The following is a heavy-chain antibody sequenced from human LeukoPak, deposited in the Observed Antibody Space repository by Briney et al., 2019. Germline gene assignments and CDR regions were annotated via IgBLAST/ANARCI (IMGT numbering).Heavy chain of an antibody. CDR3: ATWAGRPDYYYYYMAV. CDR2: VDPEDGET. D-gene: IGHD3-10*01. J-gene: IGHJ6*03. V-gene: IGHV1-69-2*01. CDR1: GYTFTDYY. Sequence: ASVKVSCKGSGYTFTDYYMHLVQQAPGKGLEWMGLVDPEDGETISAEKFQGRVTITADTSTDTAYMALSSLRSEETAVYYCATWAGRPDYYYYYMAVWGKGTTVTVSS.